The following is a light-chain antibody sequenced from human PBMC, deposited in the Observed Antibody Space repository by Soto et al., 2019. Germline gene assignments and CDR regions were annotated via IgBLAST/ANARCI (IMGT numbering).Light chain of an antibody. CDR2: TAS. Sequence: DIQMTQSPSSLSASVGDGVTITCRASQSISNYLNWYQQKPGKAPKLLIYTASTLQSGVPSRFSGSGSGTDFTLTISSLQPDDFATYYCQQNYDTPQTFGQGTKVDI. V-gene: IGKV1-39*01. J-gene: IGKJ1*01. CDR1: QSISNY. CDR3: QQNYDTPQT.